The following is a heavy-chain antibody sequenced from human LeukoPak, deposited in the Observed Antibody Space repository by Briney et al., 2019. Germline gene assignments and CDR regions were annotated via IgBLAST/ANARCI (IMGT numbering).Heavy chain of an antibody. D-gene: IGHD4-23*01. CDR2: VSSDGNKR. Sequence: GRSLRLSCAASGFSFRTFAMHWVRQGPGKGLEWLAIVSSDGNKRYYADSVKGRFTISRDNSKNTLYLQMNSLRAEDTAVYYCAKSPAVDAAFDIWGQGTMVTVSS. CDR3: AKSPAVDAAFDI. CDR1: GFSFRTFA. V-gene: IGHV3-30-3*02. J-gene: IGHJ3*02.